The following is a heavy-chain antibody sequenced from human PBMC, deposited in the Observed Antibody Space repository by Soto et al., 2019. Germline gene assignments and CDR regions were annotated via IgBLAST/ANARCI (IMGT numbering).Heavy chain of an antibody. CDR3: ARVTDPKWELLEDAEYYYYYYGMDV. D-gene: IGHD1-26*01. CDR1: GYTFTNSG. Sequence: ASVKVSCKASGYTFTNSGFSWVRQAPGQGLEWVGWIRVNNGDTHYAQKLQGRVTMTTDTSTSTAFMELRSLRSDDTAVYYCARVTDPKWELLEDAEYYYYYYGMDVWGQGTTVTVSS. CDR2: IRVNNGDT. J-gene: IGHJ6*02. V-gene: IGHV1-18*01.